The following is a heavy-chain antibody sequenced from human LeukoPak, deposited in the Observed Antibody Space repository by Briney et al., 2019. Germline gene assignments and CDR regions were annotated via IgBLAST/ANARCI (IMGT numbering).Heavy chain of an antibody. CDR1: GFTFSSYG. CDR3: AKDSHDILTGYYLDFDY. V-gene: IGHV3-30*18. D-gene: IGHD3-9*01. Sequence: GRSLRLSCAASGFTFSSYGMHWVRQAPGKGLEWVAVISYDGSNKYYADSVKGRFTISRDNSKNTLYLQMNSLRAEDTAVYYCAKDSHDILTGYYLDFDYWGQGTLVTVSS. J-gene: IGHJ4*02. CDR2: ISYDGSNK.